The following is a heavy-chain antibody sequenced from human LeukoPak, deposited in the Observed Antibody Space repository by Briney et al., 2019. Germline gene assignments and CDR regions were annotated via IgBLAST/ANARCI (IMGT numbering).Heavy chain of an antibody. V-gene: IGHV3-74*01. CDR3: ARDAVDTANAV. CDR1: GFTFTTYW. J-gene: IGHJ6*02. CDR2: INSDGSIA. Sequence: GGSLRLSCAASGFTFTTYWMHWVRQAPGKGLVWVSHINSDGSIASYADSVKGRFTISRDNAKNTLYLQMNSLRAEDTAVYYCARDAVDTANAVWGQGTTVTVSS. D-gene: IGHD5-18*01.